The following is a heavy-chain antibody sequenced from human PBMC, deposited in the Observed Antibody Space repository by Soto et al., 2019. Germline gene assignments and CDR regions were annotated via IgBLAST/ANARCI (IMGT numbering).Heavy chain of an antibody. V-gene: IGHV4-31*03. CDR1: GGSITSGGYY. J-gene: IGHJ5*02. CDR3: ARSVFP. Sequence: PSETLCLTCTVSGGSITSGGYYWSWIRQHPGKGLEWSGYIYYSGFTYYNPSLKSRVTISVDTSKNQFSLKLSSVTAVDTAVYYCARSVFPWGQGTLVTVSS. CDR2: IYYSGFT.